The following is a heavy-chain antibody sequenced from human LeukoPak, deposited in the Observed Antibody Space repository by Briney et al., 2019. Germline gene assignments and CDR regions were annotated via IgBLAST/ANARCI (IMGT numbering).Heavy chain of an antibody. D-gene: IGHD6-13*01. V-gene: IGHV3-9*01. Sequence: GGSLRLSCAASGFTFDDYAMHWVRHAPGKGLEWVSGISWNSGSIGYADSVKGRFTISRDNAKNSLYLQMNSLRAEDTALYYCAKEISSWYRAFDIWGQGTMVTVSS. CDR3: AKEISSWYRAFDI. CDR1: GFTFDDYA. J-gene: IGHJ3*02. CDR2: ISWNSGSI.